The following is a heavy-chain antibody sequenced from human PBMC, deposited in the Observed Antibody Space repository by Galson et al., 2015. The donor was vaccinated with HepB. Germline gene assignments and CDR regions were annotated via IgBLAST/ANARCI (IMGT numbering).Heavy chain of an antibody. J-gene: IGHJ2*01. CDR1: GFIVSSNY. D-gene: IGHD6-13*01. V-gene: IGHV3-53*01. CDR2: IHSGGRT. CDR3: AGAPGKAAAGGEYWYFDL. Sequence: SLRLSCAASGFIVSSNYMSWVRQAPGKGLEWVSVIHSGGRTKYADPVKGRFTISRDNSKNTLYLQMNSLRAEDTAVYYCAGAPGKAAAGGEYWYFDLWGRGTLATVSS.